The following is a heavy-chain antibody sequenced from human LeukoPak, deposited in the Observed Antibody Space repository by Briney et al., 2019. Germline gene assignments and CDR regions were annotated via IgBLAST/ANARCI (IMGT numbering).Heavy chain of an antibody. CDR2: TYYRSKWSN. Sequence: SQTLSLTCAISGDSVSSNNATWTWIRQSPSRGLEWLGRTYYRSKWSNDYAVSMKSRITINPDTSKNQFSLQLNSVTPEDTAVYYCARGGPFGGFDSWGQGTLVTVSS. CDR3: ARGGPFGGFDS. D-gene: IGHD3-10*01. CDR1: GDSVSSNNAT. J-gene: IGHJ5*01. V-gene: IGHV6-1*01.